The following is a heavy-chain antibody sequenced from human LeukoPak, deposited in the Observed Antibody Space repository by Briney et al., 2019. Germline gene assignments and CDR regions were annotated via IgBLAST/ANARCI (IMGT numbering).Heavy chain of an antibody. J-gene: IGHJ4*02. CDR2: INHSGST. D-gene: IGHD2-2*01. Sequence: PSETLSLTCAVYGGSFSGYYWSWIRQPPGEGLEWIGEINHSGSTNYNPSLKSRVTISVDTSNNQFSLKLSSVTAADTAVYYCARQGQYQLPTYYWGQGTLVTVSS. CDR3: ARQGQYQLPTYY. V-gene: IGHV4-34*01. CDR1: GGSFSGYY.